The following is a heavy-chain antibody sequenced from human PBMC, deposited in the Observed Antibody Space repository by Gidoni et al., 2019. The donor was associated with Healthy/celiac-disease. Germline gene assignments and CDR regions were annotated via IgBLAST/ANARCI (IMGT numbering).Heavy chain of an antibody. CDR2: ISSSSSYI. CDR3: ASFVVPAAMRHDAFDI. CDR1: GFTFSSYS. V-gene: IGHV3-21*01. Sequence: EVQLVESGGGLVKPGGSLRLSCAASGFTFSSYSMNWVRQVPGKGLEWVSSISSSSSYIYYADSVKGRFTISRDNAKNSLYLQMNSLRAEDTAVYYCASFVVPAAMRHDAFDIWGQGTMVTVSS. J-gene: IGHJ3*02. D-gene: IGHD2-2*01.